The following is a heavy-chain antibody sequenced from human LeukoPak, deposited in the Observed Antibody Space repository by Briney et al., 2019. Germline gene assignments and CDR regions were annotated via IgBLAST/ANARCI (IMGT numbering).Heavy chain of an antibody. CDR1: GYTFTSYG. Sequence: ASVKVSCKASGYTFTSYGISWVRQAPGQGLEWMGWISAYNGNTSYAQKFQGRVTMTRDTSTSTVYMELSSLRSEDTAVYYCARDIGWFDPWGQGTLVTVSS. CDR2: ISAYNGNT. D-gene: IGHD3-16*02. J-gene: IGHJ5*02. CDR3: ARDIGWFDP. V-gene: IGHV1-18*01.